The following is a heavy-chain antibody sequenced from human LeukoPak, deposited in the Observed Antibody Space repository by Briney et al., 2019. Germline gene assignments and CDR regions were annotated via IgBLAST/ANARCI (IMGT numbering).Heavy chain of an antibody. CDR1: GGSISSYY. D-gene: IGHD3-10*01. Sequence: SETLSLTCTVSGGSISSYYWSWIRQPPGKGLEWIGYIYYSGSTNYNPSLKSRVTISVDTSKNQFSLKLSSVTAADTAVYYCARITTVRGVEIDYWGQGTLVTVSS. CDR3: ARITTVRGVEIDY. V-gene: IGHV4-59*01. J-gene: IGHJ4*02. CDR2: IYYSGST.